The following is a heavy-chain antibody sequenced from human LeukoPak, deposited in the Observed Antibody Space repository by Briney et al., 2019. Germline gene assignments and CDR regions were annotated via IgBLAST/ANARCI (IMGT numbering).Heavy chain of an antibody. V-gene: IGHV4-39*01. CDR1: GGSISSGSHY. D-gene: IGHD5-12*01. CDR2: MHYSGIT. CDR3: ARYPYSDRGVWKAFDY. Sequence: SETLPLTCIVSGGSISSGSHYWGWIRQPPGKGLEWTGSMHYSGITYYNPSLTSRVTISVDTSKNQFSLRLTSVTATDTAVYYCARYPYSDRGVWKAFDYWGKGTLVTVSS. J-gene: IGHJ4*02.